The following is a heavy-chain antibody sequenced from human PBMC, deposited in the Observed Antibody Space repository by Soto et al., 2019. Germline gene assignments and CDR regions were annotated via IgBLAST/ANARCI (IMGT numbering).Heavy chain of an antibody. Sequence: GESLKISCKGSGYSFTSYWIGWVRQVPGKGLEWMGMIYIGDSDTRYSPSFQGQVTISADKSISTAYLQWSSLKASDTAIYYCAIRGASQWLKFWGQGTLVTVSS. J-gene: IGHJ4*02. V-gene: IGHV5-51*01. CDR3: AIRGASQWLKF. CDR1: GYSFTSYW. CDR2: IYIGDSDT. D-gene: IGHD6-19*01.